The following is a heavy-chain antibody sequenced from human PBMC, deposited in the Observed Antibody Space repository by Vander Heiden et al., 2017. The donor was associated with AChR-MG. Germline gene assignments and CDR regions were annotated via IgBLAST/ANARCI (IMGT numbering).Heavy chain of an antibody. Sequence: QVQLVESGGGVVQPGRSLRLSCAACGFTFSSYGMHWVRHAPGKGLGWVAVISYDGSNKYYADSVKGRFTISRDNSKNTLYLQMNSLRAEDTAVYYCAKNRDTYYYDSSGYSLDYWGQGTLVTVSS. V-gene: IGHV3-30*18. CDR1: GFTFSSYG. J-gene: IGHJ4*02. CDR3: AKNRDTYYYDSSGYSLDY. CDR2: ISYDGSNK. D-gene: IGHD3-22*01.